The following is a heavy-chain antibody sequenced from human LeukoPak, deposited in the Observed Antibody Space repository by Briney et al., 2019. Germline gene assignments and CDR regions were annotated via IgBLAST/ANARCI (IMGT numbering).Heavy chain of an antibody. D-gene: IGHD2-21*01. J-gene: IGHJ6*03. Sequence: PGGSLRLSCAASGLTFGNYAMTWVRQAPGKGLEWVSTISGRGDETFYADSVKGRFTISRDNAKNSLYLQMNSLRAEDTAVYYCARGGRDIVVARNYFYMDVWGKGTTVTVSS. CDR1: GLTFGNYA. CDR2: ISGRGDET. V-gene: IGHV3-21*06. CDR3: ARGGRDIVVARNYFYMDV.